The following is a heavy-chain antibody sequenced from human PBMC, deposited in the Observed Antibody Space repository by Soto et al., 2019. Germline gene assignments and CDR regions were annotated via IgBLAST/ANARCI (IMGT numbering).Heavy chain of an antibody. V-gene: IGHV4-34*01. J-gene: IGHJ5*02. CDR2: INHSGST. D-gene: IGHD6-19*01. Sequence: QVQLQQWGAGLLKPSETLSLTCAVYGGSFSGYYWSWIRQPPGKGLEWIGEINHSGSTNYNPSLKSRVTRSVDPYKNQFSLKLSSVTASDTAVYYCARGRSAVAGRAWFDPWGQGTLVTVSS. CDR3: ARGRSAVAGRAWFDP. CDR1: GGSFSGYY.